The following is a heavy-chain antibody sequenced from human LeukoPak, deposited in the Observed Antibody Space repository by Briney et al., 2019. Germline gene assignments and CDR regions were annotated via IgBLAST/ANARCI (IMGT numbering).Heavy chain of an antibody. CDR2: IIPILGIA. CDR3: ARALDRYSSSSFFDY. D-gene: IGHD6-6*01. J-gene: IGHJ4*02. Sequence: SVKVSCKASGGTFSSYAISWVRPAPGQGLEWMGRIIPILGIANYAQKFQGRVTITADKSTSAAYMELSSLRSEDTAVYYCARALDRYSSSSFFDYWGQGTLVTVSS. CDR1: GGTFSSYA. V-gene: IGHV1-69*04.